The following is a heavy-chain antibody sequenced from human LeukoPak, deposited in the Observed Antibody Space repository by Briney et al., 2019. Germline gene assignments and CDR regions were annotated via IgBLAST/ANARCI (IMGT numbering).Heavy chain of an antibody. J-gene: IGHJ4*02. CDR2: IRYDGSNK. Sequence: GGSLRLSCAASGFTFSSYGMHWVRQAPGKGLEWVAFIRYDGSNKYYADSVKGRFTISRDNAKNSLYLQMNSLRAEDTAVYYCAREPGQEQQLGEQEDYFDYWGQGTLVTVSS. CDR1: GFTFSSYG. V-gene: IGHV3-30*02. CDR3: AREPGQEQQLGEQEDYFDY. D-gene: IGHD6-13*01.